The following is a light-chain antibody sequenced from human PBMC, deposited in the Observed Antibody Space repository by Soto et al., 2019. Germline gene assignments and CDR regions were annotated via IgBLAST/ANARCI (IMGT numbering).Light chain of an antibody. V-gene: IGKV3-15*01. CDR2: DAS. Sequence: ENVLTQSPGTLSLSPGERATLSCRVSQSVSSSYLAWYQQKAGQAPRLLIYDASTRATGIPARFSGSGSGTEFTLTISSLQSEDFAVYFCQQYNNWPPWTFGQGTKVDIK. CDR1: QSVSSSY. CDR3: QQYNNWPPWT. J-gene: IGKJ1*01.